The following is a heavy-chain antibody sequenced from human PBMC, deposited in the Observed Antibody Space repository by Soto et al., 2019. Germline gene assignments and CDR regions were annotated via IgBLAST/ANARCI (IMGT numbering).Heavy chain of an antibody. CDR2: IHPGDSDT. J-gene: IGHJ6*02. V-gene: IGHV5-51*01. CDR1: GCSFTSYW. D-gene: IGHD2-15*01. CDR3: ARTPGPEVAASLEYYYFSGMDV. Sequence: PGESLKISCDASGCSFTSYWIGWVRQMPGKGLEWMGIIHPGDSDTKYSPSFQGQVTISVDKSITTAYLQWSSLKASDTAMYYCARTPGPEVAASLEYYYFSGMDVWGQGTTVTVSS.